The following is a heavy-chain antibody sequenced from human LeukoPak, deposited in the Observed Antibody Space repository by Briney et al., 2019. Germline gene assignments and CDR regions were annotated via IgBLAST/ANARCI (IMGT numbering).Heavy chain of an antibody. CDR1: GFTFSSYW. Sequence: PGGSQRLSCAASGFTFSSYWMSWVRQAPGKGLEWVANIKQDGSEKYYVDSVKGRFTISRDNAKNSLYLQMNSLRAEDTAVYYCATLYSNYGYYYYYMGVWGKGTTVTVSS. CDR2: IKQDGSEK. CDR3: ATLYSNYGYYYYYMGV. V-gene: IGHV3-7*01. D-gene: IGHD4-11*01. J-gene: IGHJ6*03.